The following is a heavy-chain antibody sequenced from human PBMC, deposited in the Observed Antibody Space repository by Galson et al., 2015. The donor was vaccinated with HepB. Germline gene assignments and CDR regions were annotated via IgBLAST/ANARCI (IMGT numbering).Heavy chain of an antibody. CDR3: ARGQSGEGFGELLYIGPEDY. CDR1: GGTFSSYA. CDR2: IIPIFGNT. J-gene: IGHJ4*02. Sequence: SVKVSCKASGGTFSSYAISWVRQAPGQGLEWMGGIIPIFGNTGYAQKFQGRVTMTRNTSISTAYMELSSLRSEDTAVYYCARGQSGEGFGELLYIGPEDYWGQGTLVTVSS. D-gene: IGHD3-10*01. V-gene: IGHV1-8*02.